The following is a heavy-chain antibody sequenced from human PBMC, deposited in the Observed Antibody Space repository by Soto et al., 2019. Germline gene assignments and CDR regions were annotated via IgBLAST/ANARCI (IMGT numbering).Heavy chain of an antibody. Sequence: SVKVSCKASGGTFSSYAISWVRQAPGQGLEWMGGIIPIFGTANYAQKFQGRVTITADESTSTAYMELSSLRSEDTAVYYCAKDHNTMVRGKPWGQGTLVTVLL. J-gene: IGHJ5*02. CDR3: AKDHNTMVRGKP. CDR2: IIPIFGTA. V-gene: IGHV1-69*13. CDR1: GGTFSSYA. D-gene: IGHD3-10*01.